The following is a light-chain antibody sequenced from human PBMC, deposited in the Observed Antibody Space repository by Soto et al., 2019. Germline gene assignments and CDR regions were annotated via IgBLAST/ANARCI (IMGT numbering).Light chain of an antibody. CDR3: HQYFTYPQT. CDR2: AAS. CDR1: QNINSY. Sequence: AIRMTQSPSSLSASTGDTITITCRASQNINSYLAWYQQKPGKAPKLLIYAASTLQGGVPSRFSGSGSGTDFTLTLCGMQSEDFQTFYCHQYFTYPQTFGGGTKVEIK. V-gene: IGKV1-8*01. J-gene: IGKJ4*01.